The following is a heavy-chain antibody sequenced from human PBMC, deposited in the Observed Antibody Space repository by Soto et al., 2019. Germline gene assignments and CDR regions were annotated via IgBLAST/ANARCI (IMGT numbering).Heavy chain of an antibody. J-gene: IGHJ4*02. Sequence: QITLKESGPTLVKPTQTLTRPCTFPGFSLSTNGVALGWIRQPPGQALEWLALVYWDDDKRYSPSLKSRLTITQDTSKNQVVLTMTNMHPVDTATYYCAHLLVSTLDFDYWGQGTLVTVSS. CDR2: VYWDDDK. D-gene: IGHD2-8*02. CDR3: AHLLVSTLDFDY. V-gene: IGHV2-5*02. CDR1: GFSLSTNGVA.